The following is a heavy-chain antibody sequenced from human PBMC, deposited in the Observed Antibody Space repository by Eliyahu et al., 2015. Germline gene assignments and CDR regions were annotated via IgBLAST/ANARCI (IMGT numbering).Heavy chain of an antibody. D-gene: IGHD2-2*02. Sequence: QLQLQESGPGLVKPSETLSLTCPVXGDSISGSXFXXVWIRQPPGQGXQWIGXPFYRGDTXYNPSLKXRAKISVDPSKNQFSLRLSSVTAADTAVYYCARQIRSIIYYNWFDPWGQGTLVTVAS. CDR2: PFYRGDT. CDR3: ARQIRSIIYYNWFDP. J-gene: IGHJ5*02. CDR1: GDSISGSXFX. V-gene: IGHV4-39*01.